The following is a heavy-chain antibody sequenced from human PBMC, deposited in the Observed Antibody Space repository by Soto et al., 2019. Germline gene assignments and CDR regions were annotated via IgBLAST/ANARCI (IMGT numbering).Heavy chain of an antibody. CDR1: GFTLSEYG. CDR2: VSGSGDST. CDR3: ATSNYGERD. Sequence: ELQVLESGGGLVQPGGSLRLTCAASGFTLSEYGTSWVRQAPGKGLEWVSFVSGSGDSTYYTDSVKGRFTISRDSSKNTVCLQMNSLRAEDTAGYYCATSNYGERDWGQGTLVTVSS. V-gene: IGHV3-23*01. J-gene: IGHJ4*02. D-gene: IGHD3-10*01.